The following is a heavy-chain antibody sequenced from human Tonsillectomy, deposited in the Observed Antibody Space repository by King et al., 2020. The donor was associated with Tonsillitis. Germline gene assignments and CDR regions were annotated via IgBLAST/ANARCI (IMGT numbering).Heavy chain of an antibody. D-gene: IGHD3-10*01. CDR2: IIPLFGTA. Sequence: QLVQSGAEVKKPGSSVKVSCKASGGTFSSYAISWVRQAPGQGLEWMGGIIPLFGTANYAQKFQGRVTITADESTSTAYMELSSLRSEDTAVYYCARERTMVGGVIIVSSFDYWGQGTLVTVSS. J-gene: IGHJ4*02. CDR1: GGTFSSYA. V-gene: IGHV1-69*12. CDR3: ARERTMVGGVIIVSSFDY.